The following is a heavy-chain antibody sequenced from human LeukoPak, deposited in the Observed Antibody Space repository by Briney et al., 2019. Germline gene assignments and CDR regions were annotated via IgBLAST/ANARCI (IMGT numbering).Heavy chain of an antibody. V-gene: IGHV3-21*01. J-gene: IGHJ3*02. CDR1: GFTFSSYS. CDR3: ARDLNPKNWNSIIDAFDI. CDR2: ISYTGTYI. Sequence: GGSLRLSCGASGFTFSSYSLNWVRQAPGKGLEWVSSISYTGTYIYYADSVKGRFTISRDNAQNSLYLQMNSLRAEDTAVYYCARDLNPKNWNSIIDAFDIWGQGTMVTVSS. D-gene: IGHD1-1*01.